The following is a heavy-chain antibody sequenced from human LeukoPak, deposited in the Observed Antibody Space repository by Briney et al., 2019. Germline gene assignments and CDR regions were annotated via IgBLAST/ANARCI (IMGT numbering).Heavy chain of an antibody. V-gene: IGHV3-53*04. CDR1: GFTFSNYA. CDR3: ARGVYP. J-gene: IGHJ5*02. CDR2: IYSAGST. Sequence: GGSLRLSCAGSGFTFSNYAMSWVRQAPGKGLEWVSVIYSAGSTYYADSVKGRFTISRHNSKNTLYLQMNSLRAEDTAVYYCARGVYPWGQGTLVTVSS.